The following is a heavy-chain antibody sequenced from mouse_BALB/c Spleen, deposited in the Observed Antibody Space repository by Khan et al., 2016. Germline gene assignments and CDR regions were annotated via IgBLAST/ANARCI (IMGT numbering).Heavy chain of an antibody. V-gene: IGHV3-2*02. CDR3: ARTARIKY. CDR2: ISYSGST. Sequence: EVQLVESGPGLVKPSQSLSLTCTVTCYSITSGYGWNWIRQFPGNKLEWMGYISYSGSTNYNPSLKSRISITRDTSKNQFFLQLNSVTTEDTATYYWARTARIKYWGQGTTLTVSS. CDR1: CYSITSGYG. D-gene: IGHD1-2*01. J-gene: IGHJ2*01.